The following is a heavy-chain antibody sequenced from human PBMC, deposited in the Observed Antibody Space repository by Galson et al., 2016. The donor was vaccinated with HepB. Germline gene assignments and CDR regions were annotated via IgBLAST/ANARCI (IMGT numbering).Heavy chain of an antibody. V-gene: IGHV3-48*02. D-gene: IGHD3-10*02. CDR3: ARESISIFGEMIHNWFDP. Sequence: SLRLSCAASGFTFTNYWMSWVRQAPRKGLDWISYISSSSSTIYYADSVKGRFTIARDNAKNSLYLQMNSLRDEDTAVYYCARESISIFGEMIHNWFDPWGQGTLVTVSS. J-gene: IGHJ5*02. CDR1: GFTFTNYW. CDR2: ISSSSSTI.